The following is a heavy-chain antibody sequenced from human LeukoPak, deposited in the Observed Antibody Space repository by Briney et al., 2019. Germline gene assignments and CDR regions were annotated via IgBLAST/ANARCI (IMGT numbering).Heavy chain of an antibody. CDR1: GFTFSSYW. V-gene: IGHV3-74*01. D-gene: IGHD6-19*01. J-gene: IGHJ6*03. Sequence: GGSLRLSCAASGFTFSSYWMHWVRQAPGKGRVWVSRINSDGSSTSYADSVKGRFTISRDNAKNTLYLQMNSLRAEDTAVYYCARDSDSSGWLDYYMDVWGKGTTVTVSS. CDR3: ARDSDSSGWLDYYMDV. CDR2: INSDGSST.